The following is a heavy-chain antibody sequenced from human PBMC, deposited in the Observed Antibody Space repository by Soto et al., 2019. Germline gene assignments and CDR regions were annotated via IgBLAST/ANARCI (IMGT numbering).Heavy chain of an antibody. Sequence: GGSLRLSCAASGFTFSSYAMHWVRQAPGKGLEWVAVISYDGSNKYYADSVKGRFTISRDNSKNTLYLQMNSLRAEDTAVYYCARSAGYSGTHDYWGQGTLVTVSS. J-gene: IGHJ4*02. V-gene: IGHV3-30-3*01. CDR1: GFTFSSYA. CDR2: ISYDGSNK. D-gene: IGHD1-26*01. CDR3: ARSAGYSGTHDY.